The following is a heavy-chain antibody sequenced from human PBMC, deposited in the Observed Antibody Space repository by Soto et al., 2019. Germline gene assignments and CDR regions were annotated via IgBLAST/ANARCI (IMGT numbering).Heavy chain of an antibody. CDR1: GYTFTSYG. D-gene: IGHD3-3*01. V-gene: IGHV1-18*01. CDR3: ARVVTIFGVVIIDYYYYYMDV. Sequence: QVQLVQSGAEVKKPGASVKVSCKASGYTFTSYGISWVRQAPGQGLEWMGCISAYNGNTNYAQKLQGRVTMTTDTSTSTAYMELRSLRSDDTAVYYCARVVTIFGVVIIDYYYYYMDVWGKGTTVTVSS. J-gene: IGHJ6*03. CDR2: ISAYNGNT.